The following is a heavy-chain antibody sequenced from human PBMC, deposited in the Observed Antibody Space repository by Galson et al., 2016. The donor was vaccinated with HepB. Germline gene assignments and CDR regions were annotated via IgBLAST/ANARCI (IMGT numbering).Heavy chain of an antibody. Sequence: SVKVSCKVSGYTLTELSMHWVRQAPGKGREWMGGFDPEDGDTNYAQKFQGRVTMAEDTSTDTVYMELSSLRSEDTAVYYCATVGASGYNWFDPWGQGTLVTVSS. CDR1: GYTLTELS. V-gene: IGHV1-24*01. CDR3: ATVGASGYNWFDP. J-gene: IGHJ5*02. CDR2: FDPEDGDT. D-gene: IGHD1-26*01.